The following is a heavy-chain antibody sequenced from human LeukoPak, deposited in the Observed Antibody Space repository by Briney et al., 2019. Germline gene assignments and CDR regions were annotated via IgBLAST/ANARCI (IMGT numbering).Heavy chain of an antibody. D-gene: IGHD2-2*03. CDR3: STGSFDY. CDR2: IKGKTDGGTT. V-gene: IGHV3-15*01. J-gene: IGHJ4*02. Sequence: GSLRLSCAASGFTFSNAWMSWVRQAPGKGLEWVGRIKGKTDGGTTDYAAPVKGRFTISRDDSKNTLYLQMNSLKTEDTAVYYCSTGSFDYWGQGTLVTVSS. CDR1: GFTFSNAW.